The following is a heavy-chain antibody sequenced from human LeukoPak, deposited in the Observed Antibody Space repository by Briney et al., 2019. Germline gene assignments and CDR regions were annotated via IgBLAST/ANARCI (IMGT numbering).Heavy chain of an antibody. Sequence: GASVKVSCKASGGTFSSYATSWVRQAPGQGLEWMGWISAYNGNTNFAQKLQSRVTMTTDTSTSTAYMELRSLRSDDTAVYYCARESAHYGSGSYREFDYWGQGTLVTVSS. CDR1: GGTFSSYA. CDR3: ARESAHYGSGSYREFDY. V-gene: IGHV1-18*01. CDR2: ISAYNGNT. J-gene: IGHJ4*02. D-gene: IGHD3-10*01.